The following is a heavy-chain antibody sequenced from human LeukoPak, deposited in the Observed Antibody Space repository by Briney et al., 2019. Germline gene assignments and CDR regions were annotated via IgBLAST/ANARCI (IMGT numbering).Heavy chain of an antibody. CDR1: GGTFSSYA. CDR2: ISAYNGNT. Sequence: ASVKVSCKASGGTFSSYAISWVRQAPGQGLEWMGWISAYNGNTNYAQKLQGRVTMTTDTSTSTAYMELRSLRSDDTAVYYCARDLVDIVVVPAAIGANAFDIWGQGTMVTVSS. D-gene: IGHD2-2*02. CDR3: ARDLVDIVVVPAAIGANAFDI. J-gene: IGHJ3*02. V-gene: IGHV1-18*01.